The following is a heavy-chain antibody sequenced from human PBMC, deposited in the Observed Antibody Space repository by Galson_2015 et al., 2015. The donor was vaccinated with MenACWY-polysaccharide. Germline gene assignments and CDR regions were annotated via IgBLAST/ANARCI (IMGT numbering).Heavy chain of an antibody. CDR3: AKRGPYDYVWGRGPGGSFDC. V-gene: IGHV4-34*01. J-gene: IGHJ4*02. D-gene: IGHD3-16*01. CDR1: GGSFSGYY. CDR2: INHSGST. Sequence: ETLSLTCAVYGGSFSGYYWSWIRQPPGKGLEWIGEINHSGSTNYNPSLKSRVTISVDTSKNQFSLKLSSVTAADTAVYYCAKRGPYDYVWGRGPGGSFDCWGQGTLVTVSS.